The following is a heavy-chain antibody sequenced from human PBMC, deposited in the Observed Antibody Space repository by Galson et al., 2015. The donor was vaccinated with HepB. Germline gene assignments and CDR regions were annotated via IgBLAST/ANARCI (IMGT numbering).Heavy chain of an antibody. CDR1: GYTFTSYG. CDR2: ISAYNGNT. V-gene: IGHV1-18*01. Sequence: SVKVSCKASGYTFTSYGISWVRQAPGQGLEWMGWISAYNGNTNYAQKLQGRVTMTTDTSTSTAYMELRSLRSDDTAVYYCARGGLMYPSRYYYYYYMDVWGKGTTVTVSS. J-gene: IGHJ6*03. CDR3: ARGGLMYPSRYYYYYYMDV. D-gene: IGHD2-2*01.